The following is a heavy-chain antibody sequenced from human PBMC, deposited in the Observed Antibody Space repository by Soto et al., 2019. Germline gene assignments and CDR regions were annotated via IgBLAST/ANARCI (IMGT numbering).Heavy chain of an antibody. CDR3: ARSIVPKITRLVDV. D-gene: IGHD3-16*01. CDR1: GFTLSAYG. J-gene: IGHJ4*02. Sequence: QVQLVESGGGVVQPGGSLRLSCAASGFTLSAYGMHWVRQAPGKGLEWVALISYDASEENYADSVKGRFTISRDNSKNTLYLHMDSLGAEDTAVYYCARSIVPKITRLVDVWGQGTLVTVSS. CDR2: ISYDASEE. V-gene: IGHV3-30-3*01.